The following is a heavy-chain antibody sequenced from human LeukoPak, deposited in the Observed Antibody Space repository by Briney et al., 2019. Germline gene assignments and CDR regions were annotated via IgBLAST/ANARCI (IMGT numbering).Heavy chain of an antibody. Sequence: GGSLRLSCAASGFTFSSYSMNWVRQAPGKGLEWVSSISSSSSYIYYADSVKGRFTISRDNAKNSLYLQMNSLRAEDTAVYYCARDPHSSWYFGFAYYGMDVWGQGTTVTVSS. CDR1: GFTFSSYS. CDR2: ISSSSSYI. J-gene: IGHJ6*02. CDR3: ARDPHSSWYFGFAYYGMDV. V-gene: IGHV3-21*01. D-gene: IGHD6-13*01.